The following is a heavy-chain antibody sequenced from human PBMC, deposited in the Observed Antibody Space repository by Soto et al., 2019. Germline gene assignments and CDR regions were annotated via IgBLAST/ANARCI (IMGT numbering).Heavy chain of an antibody. Sequence: QVQLQESGPGLVKPSETLSLTCTVSGGSISSYYWSWIRQPPGKGLEWIGYIYYSGSTNYNPSLKSRXXIXVXXSKNQFSLKLSSVTAADTAVYYCARASPSGWALDYWGQGTLVTVSS. CDR3: ARASPSGWALDY. CDR1: GGSISSYY. D-gene: IGHD6-19*01. J-gene: IGHJ4*02. CDR2: IYYSGST. V-gene: IGHV4-59*01.